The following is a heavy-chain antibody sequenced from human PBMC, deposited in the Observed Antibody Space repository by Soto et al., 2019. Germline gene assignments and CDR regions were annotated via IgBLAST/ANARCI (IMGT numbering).Heavy chain of an antibody. CDR2: IYYSGST. D-gene: IGHD3-22*01. Sequence: QVQLQGSGPGLVKPSQTLSLTCTVSGGSISSGDYYWIWIRQPPGEGLECIGYIYYSGSTYYNPSLESRVTMSVDTSRNQFSLKLTSVTAADTAVYYCARDNGGAYDPVEWGQGTLVTVSS. CDR3: ARDNGGAYDPVE. V-gene: IGHV4-30-4*01. CDR1: GGSISSGDYY. J-gene: IGHJ4*02.